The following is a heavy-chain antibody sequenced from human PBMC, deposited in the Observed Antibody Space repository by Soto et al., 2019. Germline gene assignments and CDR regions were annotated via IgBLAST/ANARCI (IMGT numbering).Heavy chain of an antibody. CDR1: GFTFSSYS. Sequence: GGSLRLSCAASGFTFSSYSMNWVRQAPGKGLEWVSSISSSGSYIYYADSVKGRFTISRDNAKNSLYLQMNSLRAEDTAVYYCARDSYDFWSGYYEDYYYYGMDVWGQGTTVTVSS. V-gene: IGHV3-21*01. D-gene: IGHD3-3*01. CDR3: ARDSYDFWSGYYEDYYYYGMDV. J-gene: IGHJ6*02. CDR2: ISSSGSYI.